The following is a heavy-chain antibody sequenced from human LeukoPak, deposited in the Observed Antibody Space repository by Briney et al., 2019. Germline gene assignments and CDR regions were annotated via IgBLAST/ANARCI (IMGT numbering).Heavy chain of an antibody. CDR1: GGSISSYY. D-gene: IGHD3-22*01. CDR3: ARDDSSGEYFDY. CDR2: IYTSGST. V-gene: IGHV4-4*07. Sequence: SETLSLTCTVSGGSISSYYWSWIRQPAGKGLEWIGRIYTSGSTNYNPSLKSRVTISVDTSKNQFSLKLSSVTAADTAVYYCARDDSSGEYFDYWGQGTLVTVSS. J-gene: IGHJ4*02.